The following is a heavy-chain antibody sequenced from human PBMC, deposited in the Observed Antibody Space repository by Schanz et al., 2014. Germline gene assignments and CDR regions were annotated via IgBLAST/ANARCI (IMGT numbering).Heavy chain of an antibody. CDR2: ISRDGTTS. J-gene: IGHJ4*02. V-gene: IGHV3-11*01. CDR1: GFIFNDYY. Sequence: HVQLVESGGGLVKPGGSLRLSCAASGFIFNDYYMNWIRQAPGKGLEWLSYISRDGTTSYYADSVRGRFVISRDNAKSSLFLQMKGLRAEDTAVYYCVRDAYLQIRGTVFDSWGPGNLVTVSS. D-gene: IGHD1-1*01. CDR3: VRDAYLQIRGTVFDS.